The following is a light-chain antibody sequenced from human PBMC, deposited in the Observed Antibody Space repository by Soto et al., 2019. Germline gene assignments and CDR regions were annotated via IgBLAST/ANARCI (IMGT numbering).Light chain of an antibody. V-gene: IGLV1-51*01. J-gene: IGLJ1*01. CDR2: DDD. Sequence: QSVMSQPPSVSAAPGQRVTISCSGSSSNIGGNSVSWYQQIPGTAPKLLIYDDDHRPSGIPDRFSGSKSGTSATLGITGFQTGDEADYYCGSWDSSLSVYVFGTGTKLTVL. CDR1: SSNIGGNS. CDR3: GSWDSSLSVYV.